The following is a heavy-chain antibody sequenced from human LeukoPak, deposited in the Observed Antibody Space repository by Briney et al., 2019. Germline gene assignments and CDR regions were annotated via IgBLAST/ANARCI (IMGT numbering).Heavy chain of an antibody. CDR3: ARGQRWIPAAYDY. CDR1: GGSISSSSYY. V-gene: IGHV4-39*01. CDR2: IYYSGST. Sequence: PSETLSLTCTVSGGSISSSSYYWGWIRQPPGKGLEWIGSIYYSGSTYYNPSLKSRVTISVDTSKNQFSLKLSSVTAADTAVYYCARGQRWIPAAYDYWGQGTLVTVSS. J-gene: IGHJ4*02. D-gene: IGHD2-2*01.